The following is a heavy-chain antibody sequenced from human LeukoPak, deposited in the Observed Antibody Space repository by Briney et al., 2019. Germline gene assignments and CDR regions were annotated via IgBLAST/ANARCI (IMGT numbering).Heavy chain of an antibody. CDR1: GFTFDDYA. CDR2: ISWNSGSI. J-gene: IGHJ4*02. D-gene: IGHD4-17*01. CDR3: AKDLYGDLSLVDY. V-gene: IGHV3-9*01. Sequence: GGSLRLSCAASGFTFDDYAMHWVRQAPGKGLEWVSGISWNSGSIGYADSVKGRFTISRDNAKNSLYLQMNSLRAEDTALYYCAKDLYGDLSLVDYWGQGTLVTVPS.